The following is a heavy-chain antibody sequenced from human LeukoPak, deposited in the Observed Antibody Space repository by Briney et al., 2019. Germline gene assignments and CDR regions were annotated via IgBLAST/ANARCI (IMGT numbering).Heavy chain of an antibody. V-gene: IGHV5-51*01. Sequence: GESLKISCQGSGYSFTSYWIGWVRQMPGKGLEWMGIIYPGDSDTRYSPSFQGQVTISADKSISTAYLQWSSLRASDTAMYYCARSLWDTLNAFDIWGQGTMVTVSS. CDR1: GYSFTSYW. CDR2: IYPGDSDT. D-gene: IGHD3-16*01. J-gene: IGHJ3*02. CDR3: ARSLWDTLNAFDI.